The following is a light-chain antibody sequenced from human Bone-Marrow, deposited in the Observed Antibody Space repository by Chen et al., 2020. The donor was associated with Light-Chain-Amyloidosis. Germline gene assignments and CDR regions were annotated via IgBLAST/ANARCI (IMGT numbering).Light chain of an antibody. J-gene: IGLJ3*02. CDR2: YKSDSDK. Sequence: HALLTQPSSLSASPGASASLTCTLRSGINVGTYRIYWYQQKPGSPPQYLLRYKSDSDKQQGSGVPSRFSGSKDASANAGILLISGLQSEDEADDYCMSWHSSAWVFGGGTKLTVL. CDR1: SGINVGTYR. V-gene: IGLV5-45*03. CDR3: MSWHSSAWV.